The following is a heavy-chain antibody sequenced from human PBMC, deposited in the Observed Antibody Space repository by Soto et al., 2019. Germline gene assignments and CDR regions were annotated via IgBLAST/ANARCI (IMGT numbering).Heavy chain of an antibody. Sequence: ASVKGSCQASGSTFSPYAISRVRQGPGQGLEWMGGIIPIFGTANYAQKFQGRVTITAGESTSTAYMELSSLRSEDTAVYHCARDRGCSGGSCYGYFQHWGQGTLVTVSS. J-gene: IGHJ1*01. D-gene: IGHD2-15*01. V-gene: IGHV1-69*13. CDR1: GSTFSPYA. CDR2: IIPIFGTA. CDR3: ARDRGCSGGSCYGYFQH.